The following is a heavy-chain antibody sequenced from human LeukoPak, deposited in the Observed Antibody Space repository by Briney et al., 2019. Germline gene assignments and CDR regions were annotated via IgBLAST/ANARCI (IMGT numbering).Heavy chain of an antibody. J-gene: IGHJ5*02. Sequence: ASVKVSCKASGGTFSSYAISWVRQAPGQGLEWMGRIIPILGTANYAQKFQGRVTITTDESTSTAYMELSSLRSEDTAVYYCARENTAMVDNWFDPWGQGTLVTVSS. CDR2: IIPILGTA. V-gene: IGHV1-69*11. CDR1: GGTFSSYA. D-gene: IGHD5-18*01. CDR3: ARENTAMVDNWFDP.